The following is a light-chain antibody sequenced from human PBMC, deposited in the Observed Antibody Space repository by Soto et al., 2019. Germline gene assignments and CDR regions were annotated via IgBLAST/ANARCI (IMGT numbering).Light chain of an antibody. J-gene: IGKJ1*01. CDR3: QRYNSYSRT. CDR2: DAS. CDR1: QNVNNW. Sequence: IQMTQSPSTLSASVGDSVTITCRASQNVNNWVAWYQQKPGKAPRFLIYDASSLESGVPSRFSGSGSGTDFTLTISSLQPDDFATYYCQRYNSYSRTFGQGTKVDIK. V-gene: IGKV1-5*01.